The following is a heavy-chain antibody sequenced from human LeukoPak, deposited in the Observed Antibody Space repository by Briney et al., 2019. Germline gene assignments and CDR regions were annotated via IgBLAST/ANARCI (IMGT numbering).Heavy chain of an antibody. Sequence: SETLSLTCAVYGGSFSGYYWSWIRQPPGKGLEWIGEINHSGSTNYNPSLKSRVTISIDTSKNQFSLKLSSVTAADTAIYYCACTREYKYDVWNYYFDFWGQGTLATVSS. V-gene: IGHV4-34*01. CDR2: INHSGST. CDR3: ACTREYKYDVWNYYFDF. J-gene: IGHJ4*02. D-gene: IGHD3/OR15-3a*01. CDR1: GGSFSGYY.